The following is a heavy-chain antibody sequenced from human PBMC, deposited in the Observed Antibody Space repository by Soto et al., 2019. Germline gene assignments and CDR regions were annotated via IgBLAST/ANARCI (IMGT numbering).Heavy chain of an antibody. V-gene: IGHV1-69*13. J-gene: IGHJ6*02. D-gene: IGHD3-3*01. CDR1: GGTFSSYA. CDR3: AIRRPLYYTLSWRPENYYYYYGMDV. CDR2: IIPIFGTA. Sequence: GASVKVSCKASGGTFSSYAIIWVRQAPGQGLEWMGGIIPIFGTANYAQKFQGRVTITADESTSTAYMELSSLRSEDTAVYYCAIRRPLYYTLSWRPENYYYYYGMDVWGQGTTVTVSS.